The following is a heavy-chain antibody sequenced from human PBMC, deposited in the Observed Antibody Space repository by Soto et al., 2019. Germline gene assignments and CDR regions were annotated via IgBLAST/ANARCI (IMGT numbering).Heavy chain of an antibody. Sequence: GGSLRLSCAASGFTFSSYSMNWVRQAPGKGLEWVSYIRSSDRTIYYADSVKGRLTISSDNAENSLYLQMNSLRAEDTAVYYCARDSTFSFDYWGQGALVTVSS. CDR2: IRSSDRTI. J-gene: IGHJ4*02. CDR1: GFTFSSYS. V-gene: IGHV3-48*01. CDR3: ARDSTFSFDY.